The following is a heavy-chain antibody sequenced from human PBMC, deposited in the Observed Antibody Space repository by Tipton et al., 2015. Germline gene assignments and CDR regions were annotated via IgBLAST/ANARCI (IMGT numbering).Heavy chain of an antibody. Sequence: VQLVQSGAEAKRPGSSVNVSCKASGGTFNTYAITWVRQAPGQGLEWMGGIVPIFDTPNYAQKFQGRLTITAHKPTTTAFMELSSLRFDDTAVYYCARGPSYDFWTGSDYWGQGTLVTVSS. V-gene: IGHV1-69*06. CDR3: ARGPSYDFWTGSDY. CDR2: IVPIFDTP. J-gene: IGHJ4*02. CDR1: GGTFNTYA. D-gene: IGHD3-3*01.